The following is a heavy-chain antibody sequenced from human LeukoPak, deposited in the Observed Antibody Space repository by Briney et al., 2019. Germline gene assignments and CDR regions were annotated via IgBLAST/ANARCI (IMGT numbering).Heavy chain of an antibody. Sequence: GGSMRLSCAASGFSFSSYTMNWVRQAPGKGLEWISYIDTTSTTTNYADSVRGRFTISRDNAKNSLYLQMDSLRAEDTALYYCARGLVVVAQYFQHWGQGTLVTVSS. CDR1: GFSFSSYT. J-gene: IGHJ1*01. D-gene: IGHD2-15*01. CDR3: ARGLVVVAQYFQH. CDR2: IDTTSTTT. V-gene: IGHV3-48*01.